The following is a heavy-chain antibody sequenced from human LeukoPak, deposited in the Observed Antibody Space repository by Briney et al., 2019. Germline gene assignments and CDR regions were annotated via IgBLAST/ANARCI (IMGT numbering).Heavy chain of an antibody. V-gene: IGHV3-23*01. CDR1: GFTFSSRA. D-gene: IGHD3-10*01. Sequence: GGSLRLSCAASGFTFSSRAMNWARQAPGKGLEWVSTISGSGDSTYYADSVADRFIISRDNSENTLYLQMNSLRAEDTALYFCAKSLDGSGSYYNGDYWGQGTLVTVSS. CDR3: AKSLDGSGSYYNGDY. CDR2: ISGSGDST. J-gene: IGHJ4*02.